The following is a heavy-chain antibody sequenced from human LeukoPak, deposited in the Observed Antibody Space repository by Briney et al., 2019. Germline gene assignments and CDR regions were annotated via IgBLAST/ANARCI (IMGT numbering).Heavy chain of an antibody. CDR2: IFYSGTT. CDR3: ARVDSNYVFDY. D-gene: IGHD4-11*01. J-gene: IGHJ4*02. Sequence: SETLSLTCTVSGGSIRSYYWSWLRQPPGKGLEGLGYIFYSGTTNYNPSLKSRITLSVDTSENQFYLRLTSVTAADTAMYYCARVDSNYVFDYWGQGTLVTVSS. V-gene: IGHV4-59*01. CDR1: GGSIRSYY.